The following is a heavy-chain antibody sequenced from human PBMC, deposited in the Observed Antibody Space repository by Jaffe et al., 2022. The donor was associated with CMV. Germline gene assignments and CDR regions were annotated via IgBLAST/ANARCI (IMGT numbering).Heavy chain of an antibody. J-gene: IGHJ3*02. CDR3: ARGALYDSSGHDAFDI. V-gene: IGHV4-31*03. CDR1: GGSISSGGYY. CDR2: IYYSGST. D-gene: IGHD3-22*01. Sequence: QVQLQESGPGLVKPSQTLSLTCTVSGGSISSGGYYWSWIRQHPGKGLEWIGYIYYSGSTYYNPSLKSRVTISVDTSKNQFSLKLSSVTAADTAVYYCARGALYDSSGHDAFDIWGQGTMVTVSS.